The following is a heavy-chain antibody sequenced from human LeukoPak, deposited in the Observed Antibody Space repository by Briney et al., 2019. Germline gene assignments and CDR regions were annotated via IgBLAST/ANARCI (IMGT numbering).Heavy chain of an antibody. D-gene: IGHD3-22*01. J-gene: IGHJ3*02. Sequence: SSQTLSLTCAVYGGSFSGHYWSWIRQPPGKGLEWIGEINHSGSTNYNPSLKSRVTISVDTSKNQFSLKLSSVTAADTAVYYCARGRGYDSRADAFDIWGQGTMVTVSS. V-gene: IGHV4-34*01. CDR2: INHSGST. CDR1: GGSFSGHY. CDR3: ARGRGYDSRADAFDI.